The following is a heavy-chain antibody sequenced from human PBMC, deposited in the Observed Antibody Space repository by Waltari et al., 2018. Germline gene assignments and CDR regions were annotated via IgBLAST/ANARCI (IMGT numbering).Heavy chain of an antibody. Sequence: EVQLVESGGGLVKPGGSLRLSCAASGFTFNRYSMNWVRQAPGRGLWWFASIASVGRYIYYAEFGTGRFTISRDNTKLYRQMDSLRVEDTAVYYCARGEQENSFSKYYNGMDVWGQGTVVTVSS. CDR2: IASVGRYI. CDR1: GFTFNRYS. D-gene: IGHD1-26*01. V-gene: IGHV3-21*02. J-gene: IGHJ6*01. CDR3: ARGEQENSFSKYYNGMDV.